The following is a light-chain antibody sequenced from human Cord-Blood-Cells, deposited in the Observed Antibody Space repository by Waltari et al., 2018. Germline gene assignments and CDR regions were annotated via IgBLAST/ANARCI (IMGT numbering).Light chain of an antibody. CDR2: AAS. Sequence: DIQMTQSPSSLSASVGDRVTITCRASQSISSYLNWYQQKPGKAPKLLIYAASSLQSGVPSRFSGSGSGTDFTRTISSLQPEDFAAYSCQQSYSTPRTFGQGTKVEIK. V-gene: IGKV1-39*01. CDR3: QQSYSTPRT. J-gene: IGKJ1*01. CDR1: QSISSY.